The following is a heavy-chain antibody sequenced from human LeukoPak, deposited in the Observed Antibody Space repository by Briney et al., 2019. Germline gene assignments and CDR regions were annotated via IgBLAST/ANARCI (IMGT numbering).Heavy chain of an antibody. CDR2: IIPIFGTA. CDR3: ARSERGYSYGHDAFDI. Sequence: ASVKVSFKASGGTFSSYAISWVRQAPGQGLEWMGGIIPIFGTANYAQKFQGRVTITTDESTSTAYMELSSLRSEDTAVYYCARSERGYSYGHDAFDIWGQGTMVTVSS. J-gene: IGHJ3*02. D-gene: IGHD5-18*01. V-gene: IGHV1-69*05. CDR1: GGTFSSYA.